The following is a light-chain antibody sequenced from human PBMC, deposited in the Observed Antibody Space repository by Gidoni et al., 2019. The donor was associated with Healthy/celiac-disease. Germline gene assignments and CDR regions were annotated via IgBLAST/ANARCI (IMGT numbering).Light chain of an antibody. CDR2: LGS. CDR3: MQASRT. Sequence: DIVMTQSPLSLPVTPGEPASISCRSSQSLLHSNGYNYLDWYLQKPGQSPQLLIYLGSNRASGVPDRFSGSGSGTDFTLKISRVEAEDVGVYYCMQASRTFGQGTKLEIK. J-gene: IGKJ2*01. CDR1: QSLLHSNGYNY. V-gene: IGKV2-28*01.